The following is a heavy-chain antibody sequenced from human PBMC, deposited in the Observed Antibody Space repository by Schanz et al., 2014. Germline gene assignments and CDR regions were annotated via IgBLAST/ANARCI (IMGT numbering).Heavy chain of an antibody. CDR3: AKGQGAVINNWYFDL. V-gene: IGHV3-7*03. D-gene: IGHD2-21*01. J-gene: IGHJ2*01. Sequence: EVQLVESGGGLVKPGGSLRLSCAASGFTFSYYNMNWVRQAPGKGLEWVANMNQDGSVKNYVDSVKGRFTISRDNSINTLSLQMNSLSADDTAVYYCAKGQGAVINNWYFDLWGRGTLVTVSS. CDR2: MNQDGSVK. CDR1: GFTFSYYN.